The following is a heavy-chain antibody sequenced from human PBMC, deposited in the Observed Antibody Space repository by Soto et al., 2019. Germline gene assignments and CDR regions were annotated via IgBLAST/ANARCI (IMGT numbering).Heavy chain of an antibody. CDR3: ARALVGATELDA. Sequence: ASVKVSCKASGYTFTSYAMHWVRQAPGQRLEWMGWINAGNGNTKYSQKFQGRVTITRDTSASTAYMELSSLRSEDTAVYYCARALVGATELDAWGKETLVTVAS. CDR1: GYTFTSYA. V-gene: IGHV1-3*01. D-gene: IGHD1-26*01. CDR2: INAGNGNT. J-gene: IGHJ5*02.